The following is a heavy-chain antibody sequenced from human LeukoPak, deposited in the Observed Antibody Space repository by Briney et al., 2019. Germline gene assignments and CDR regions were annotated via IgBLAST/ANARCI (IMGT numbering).Heavy chain of an antibody. Sequence: SETLSLTCTVSGGSISSYYWSWIRQPPGKGLEWIGYIYYSGSTNYNPSLKSRVTISVDTSKNQFSLKLSSVTAADTAVYYYASGKKYYDSSGYYLPRFDYWGQGTLVTVSS. V-gene: IGHV4-59*01. D-gene: IGHD3-22*01. CDR1: GGSISSYY. CDR2: IYYSGST. CDR3: ASGKKYYDSSGYYLPRFDY. J-gene: IGHJ4*02.